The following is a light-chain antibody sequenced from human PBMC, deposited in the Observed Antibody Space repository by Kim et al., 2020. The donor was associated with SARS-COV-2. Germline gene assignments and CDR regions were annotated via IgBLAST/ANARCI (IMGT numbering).Light chain of an antibody. CDR3: QQRSDWTLI. Sequence: IVLTQSPATLSLSPGESATLSCRASQGVTNYLAWYQHKPGQGPRLLIYDASNRATGIPARFSGSGSGTDFTLTISSLEPEDFAVYYCQQRSDWTLIFGGGTKVDIK. CDR1: QGVTNY. V-gene: IGKV3-11*01. CDR2: DAS. J-gene: IGKJ4*01.